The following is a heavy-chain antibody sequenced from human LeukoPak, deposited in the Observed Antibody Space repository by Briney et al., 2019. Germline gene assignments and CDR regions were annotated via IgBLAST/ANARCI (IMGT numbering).Heavy chain of an antibody. J-gene: IGHJ4*02. CDR3: TTDLRWESPPLDH. D-gene: IGHD1-26*01. Sequence: PGGSLRLSCAASRFTFTNAWMSWVRPAPGKGLEWVGRIKSNTDAGTTDYAAPVIGRFTISSDASKNTLYLQMNGLKTDDTAVYYCTTDLRWESPPLDHWGQGTLVTVSS. CDR1: RFTFTNAW. V-gene: IGHV3-15*01. CDR2: IKSNTDAGTT.